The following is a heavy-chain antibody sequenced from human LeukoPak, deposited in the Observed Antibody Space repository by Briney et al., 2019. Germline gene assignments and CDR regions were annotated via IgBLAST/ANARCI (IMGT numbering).Heavy chain of an antibody. CDR1: GYTFTSYG. CDR3: AREEVIEMAYYFDY. Sequence: GASVKVSCKASGYTFTSYGISWVRQAPGQGLEWMGRIIPILGIANYAQKFQGRVTITADKSTSTAYMELSSLRSEDTAVYYCAREEVIEMAYYFDYWGQGTLVTVSS. CDR2: IIPILGIA. J-gene: IGHJ4*02. V-gene: IGHV1-69*04. D-gene: IGHD5-24*01.